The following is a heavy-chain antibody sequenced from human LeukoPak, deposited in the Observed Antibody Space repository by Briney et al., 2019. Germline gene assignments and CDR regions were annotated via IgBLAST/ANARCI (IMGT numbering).Heavy chain of an antibody. CDR3: ARVLHAPYLIDS. CDR2: VFRLQTVRT. V-gene: IGHV4-38-2*02. J-gene: IGHJ4*02. D-gene: IGHD2-8*01. Sequence: PSETLSLTCTVSDSSITSTYYWAWFRQPPGKGLEWIATVFRLQTVRTFNNPSLESRVTMSLDPSQSQFSLNLTSVTAADTALYFCARVLHAPYLIDSWGQGPLGTVSS. CDR1: DSSITSTYY.